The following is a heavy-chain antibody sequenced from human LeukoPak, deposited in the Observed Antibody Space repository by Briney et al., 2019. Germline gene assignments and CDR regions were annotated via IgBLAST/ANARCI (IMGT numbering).Heavy chain of an antibody. J-gene: IGHJ4*02. CDR2: IKPDGSAT. Sequence: GGSLTLSCAASGFTFRSYWMSWVRQAPGKGLEWVANIKPDGSATYYVDSVRGRFTISRANAKNSLSLQMNSLRAEDTAVYYCAGYGHDGGLDYWGQGTLVTASS. CDR1: GFTFRSYW. CDR3: AGYGHDGGLDY. D-gene: IGHD3-16*01. V-gene: IGHV3-7*04.